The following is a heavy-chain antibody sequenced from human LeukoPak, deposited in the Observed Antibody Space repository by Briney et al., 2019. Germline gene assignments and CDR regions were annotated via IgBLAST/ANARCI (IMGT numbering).Heavy chain of an antibody. Sequence: SETLSLTCTVSGGSISSSSYYWSWIRQPPGKGLEWIGEINHSGSTNYNPSLKSRVTISVDTSKNQFSLKLSSVTAADTAVYYCARGRYSSSWLQPWGQGTLVTVSP. J-gene: IGHJ5*02. CDR3: ARGRYSSSWLQP. D-gene: IGHD6-13*01. CDR2: INHSGST. V-gene: IGHV4-39*07. CDR1: GGSISSSSYY.